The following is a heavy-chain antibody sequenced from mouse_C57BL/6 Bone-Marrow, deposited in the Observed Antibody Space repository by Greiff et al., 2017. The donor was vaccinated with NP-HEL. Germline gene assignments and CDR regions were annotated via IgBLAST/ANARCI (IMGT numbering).Heavy chain of an antibody. J-gene: IGHJ4*01. CDR2: INPNNGGT. D-gene: IGHD2-2*01. V-gene: IGHV1-26*01. CDR3: ARNGYDGGYYAMDY. Sequence: EVQLQQSGPELVKPGASVKISCKASGYTFTDYYMNWVKQSHGKSLEWIGDINPNNGGTSYNQKFKGKAKLTVDKSSSTAYMELRSLTSEDSAVYYCARNGYDGGYYAMDYWGQGTSVTVSS. CDR1: GYTFTDYY.